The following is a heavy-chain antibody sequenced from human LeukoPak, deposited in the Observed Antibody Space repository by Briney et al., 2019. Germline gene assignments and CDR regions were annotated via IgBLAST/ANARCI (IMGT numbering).Heavy chain of an antibody. D-gene: IGHD4-17*01. CDR1: GGSFSGYY. Sequence: SETLSLTCAVYGGSFSGYYWSWIRQPPGKGLEWIGYIYYSGSTYYNPSLKSRVTISVDTSKNQFSLKLSSVTAADTAVYYCAGGTTVTTFDYWGQGTLVTVSS. CDR2: IYYSGST. V-gene: IGHV4-34*09. CDR3: AGGTTVTTFDY. J-gene: IGHJ4*02.